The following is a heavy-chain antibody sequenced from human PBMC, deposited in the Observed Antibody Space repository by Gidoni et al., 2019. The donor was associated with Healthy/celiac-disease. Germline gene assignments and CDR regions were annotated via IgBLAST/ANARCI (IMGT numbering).Heavy chain of an antibody. CDR1: GFTFSNYS. Sequence: EVQLVESGGGLVQPGGSLRLSCAASGFTFSNYSMNWVRQAPGKGLEWVSYISSSSSTIYYADSVKGRFTISRDNAKNSLYLQMNSLRDEDTAVYYCAREQVSSWDYYYYGMDVWGQGTTVTVSS. V-gene: IGHV3-48*02. J-gene: IGHJ6*02. D-gene: IGHD6-13*01. CDR3: AREQVSSWDYYYYGMDV. CDR2: ISSSSSTI.